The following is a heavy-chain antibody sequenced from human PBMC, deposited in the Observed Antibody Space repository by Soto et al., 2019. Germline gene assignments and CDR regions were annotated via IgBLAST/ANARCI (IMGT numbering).Heavy chain of an antibody. V-gene: IGHV1-69*01. CDR2: IIPIFGTA. CDR3: AREIAYCGGDCYPSLPYYYYGMDV. J-gene: IGHJ6*02. CDR1: GGTFSSYA. Sequence: QVQLVQSGAEVKKPGSSVKVSCKASGGTFSSYAISWVRQAPGQGLEWMGGIIPIFGTANYAQKFQGRVTITADESTSTAYMELSSLRSEDTAVYYCAREIAYCGGDCYPSLPYYYYGMDVWGQGTTVTVSS. D-gene: IGHD2-21*02.